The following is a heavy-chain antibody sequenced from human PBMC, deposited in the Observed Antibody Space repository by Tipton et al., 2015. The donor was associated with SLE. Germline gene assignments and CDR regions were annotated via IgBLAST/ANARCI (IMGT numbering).Heavy chain of an antibody. D-gene: IGHD5-12*01. V-gene: IGHV4-39*01. J-gene: IGHJ3*02. CDR1: FLSLTSTTYY. CDR3: ARQNIVATRGAFDI. Sequence: TLSLTCTFSFLSLTSTTYYWGWIRQPPGKGLEWIGIIYSSGSSYCNPSLKGRVTISVDTSKNEFSLRLSSVTAADTAVYYCARQNIVATRGAFDIWGQGTMVTVSS. CDR2: IYSSGSS.